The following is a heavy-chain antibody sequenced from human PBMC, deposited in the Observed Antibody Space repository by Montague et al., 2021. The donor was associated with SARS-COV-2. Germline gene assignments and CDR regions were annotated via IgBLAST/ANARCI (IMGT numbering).Heavy chain of an antibody. D-gene: IGHD4-23*01. V-gene: IGHV4-39*07. CDR2: IYDSGST. Sequence: SETLSLTCTVSGGSISSSNYYWDWIRQPPGKGLEWIGSIYDSGSTYYNPSLKSRLTISLDTSKNQFSLKLDSVTAADTATYYCARGHDYRGNDYFDSWGQGALVIVSS. J-gene: IGHJ4*02. CDR3: ARGHDYRGNDYFDS. CDR1: GGSISSSNYY.